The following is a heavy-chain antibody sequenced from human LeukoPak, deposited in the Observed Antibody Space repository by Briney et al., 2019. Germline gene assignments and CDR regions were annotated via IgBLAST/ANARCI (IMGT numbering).Heavy chain of an antibody. CDR2: MNPNSGNT. V-gene: IGHV1-8*01. Sequence: ASVKVSCKASGYTFTSYDINWVRQATGQGLEWMGWMNPNSGNTGYAQKFQGRVTMTRNTSISTAYMELSSLRSEDTAVYSCASWGQYYDFWSGYGSYYFDYWGQGTLVTVPS. CDR1: GYTFTSYD. CDR3: ASWGQYYDFWSGYGSYYFDY. D-gene: IGHD3-3*01. J-gene: IGHJ4*02.